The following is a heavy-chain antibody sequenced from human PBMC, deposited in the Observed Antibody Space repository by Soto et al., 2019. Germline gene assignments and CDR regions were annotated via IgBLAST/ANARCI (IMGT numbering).Heavy chain of an antibody. D-gene: IGHD6-6*01. J-gene: IGHJ5*02. CDR1: GGSISSGGYY. CDR3: ARDTFEYSSSSGGYNRFDP. CDR2: IYYSGST. V-gene: IGHV4-31*03. Sequence: SETLSLTCTVSGGSISSGGYYWSWIRRHPGKGLEWIGYIYYSGSTHYNPSLKSRVTISVDTSKNQFSLKLSSVTAADTAVYYCARDTFEYSSSSGGYNRFDPWGQGTLVTVSS.